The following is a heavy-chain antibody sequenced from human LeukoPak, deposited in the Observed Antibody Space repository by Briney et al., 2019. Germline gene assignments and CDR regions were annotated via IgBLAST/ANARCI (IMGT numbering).Heavy chain of an antibody. CDR2: ISYDGSNK. Sequence: GGSLRLSCAASGFTFSSYAMHWVRQAPGKGLEWVAVISYDGSNKYYADSVKGRFTISRDNSKNTLYLQMNSLRAEDTAVYYCARDRSYYDILTGYYTGLDYWGQGTLVTVSS. D-gene: IGHD3-9*01. V-gene: IGHV3-30*04. CDR1: GFTFSSYA. J-gene: IGHJ4*02. CDR3: ARDRSYYDILTGYYTGLDY.